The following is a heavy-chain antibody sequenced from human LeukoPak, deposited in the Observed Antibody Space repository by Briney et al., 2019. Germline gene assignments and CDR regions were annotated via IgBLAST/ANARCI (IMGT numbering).Heavy chain of an antibody. V-gene: IGHV1-69*04. CDR2: IIPILGIA. CDR1: GGTFSSYA. Sequence: ASVKVSCKASGGTFSSYAISWVRQAPGQGLEWMGRIIPILGIANYAQKFQGRVTITADKSTSTAYMELSSLRSEDTAVYYCARDIVATIWESGGYYFDYWGQGTLVTVSS. D-gene: IGHD5-12*01. J-gene: IGHJ4*02. CDR3: ARDIVATIWESGGYYFDY.